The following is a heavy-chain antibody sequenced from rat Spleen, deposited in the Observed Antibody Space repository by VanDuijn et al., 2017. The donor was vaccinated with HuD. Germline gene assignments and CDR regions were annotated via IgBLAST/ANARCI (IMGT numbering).Heavy chain of an antibody. V-gene: IGHV4-2*01. CDR1: GFNFKDYW. CDR3: AREGMRGTGTYLDY. D-gene: IGHD4-3*01. J-gene: IGHJ2*01. Sequence: EVKLVESGGGLVQPGRSLKLSCAASGFNFKDYWMGWVRQAPGKGLEWIGEINKDSSIMKYSPSLKDKVTISRDNAQNTLYLQMSKLGSEDTAIYYCAREGMRGTGTYLDYWGQGVLVTVSS. CDR2: INKDSSIM.